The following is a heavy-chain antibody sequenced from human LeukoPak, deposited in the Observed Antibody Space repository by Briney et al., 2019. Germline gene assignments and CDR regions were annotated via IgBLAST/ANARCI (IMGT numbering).Heavy chain of an antibody. CDR1: GFTFSSYA. J-gene: IGHJ4*02. Sequence: GGSLRLSCAASGFTFSSYAMTWVRQAPEKGLEWVSAISGSGGSTYYADSVKGRFTISRDNSKNTLYLQMNSLRAEDTAVYYCAKRVRYSSSWYHFEYWGQGTLVTVSS. CDR2: ISGSGGST. D-gene: IGHD6-13*01. CDR3: AKRVRYSSSWYHFEY. V-gene: IGHV3-23*01.